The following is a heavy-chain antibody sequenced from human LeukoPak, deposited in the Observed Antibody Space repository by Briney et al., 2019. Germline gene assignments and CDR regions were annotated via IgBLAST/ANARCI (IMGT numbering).Heavy chain of an antibody. CDR1: GFTFSSYA. J-gene: IGHJ4*02. V-gene: IGHV3-30-3*01. CDR3: AKEHYYDSSGSSN. Sequence: GRSLRLSCAASGFTFSSYAMHWVRQAPGKGLEWVAVISYDGSNKYYADSVKGRFTISRDNSKNTLYLQMNSLRAEDTAVYYCAKEHYYDSSGSSNWGQGTLVTVSS. CDR2: ISYDGSNK. D-gene: IGHD3-22*01.